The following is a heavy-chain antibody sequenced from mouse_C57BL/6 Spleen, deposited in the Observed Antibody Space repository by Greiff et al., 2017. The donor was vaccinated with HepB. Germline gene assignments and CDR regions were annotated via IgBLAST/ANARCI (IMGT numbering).Heavy chain of an antibody. D-gene: IGHD1-1*01. CDR2: IDPSDSYT. CDR3: ARNYYCSSTPWFAY. CDR1: GYTFTSYW. J-gene: IGHJ3*01. V-gene: IGHV1-69*01. Sequence: QVQLQQPGAELVMPGASVKLSCKASGYTFTSYWMHWVKQRPGQGLEWIGEIDPSDSYTNYNQKFKGKSTLTVDKSSSTAYMQLSSLTSEDSAVYYGARNYYCSSTPWFAYWGQGTLVTVSA.